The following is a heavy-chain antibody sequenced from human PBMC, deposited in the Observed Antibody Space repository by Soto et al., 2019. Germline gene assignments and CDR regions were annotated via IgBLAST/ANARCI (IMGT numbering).Heavy chain of an antibody. Sequence: GASVKVSCKASGGTFSSYAISWVRQAPGQGLEWMGGIIPIFGTANYAQKFQGRVTITADESTSTAYIELSSLRSEDTAVYYCARALPYCISTSCYARPTSFDYWGQGNLVTVSS. CDR2: IIPIFGTA. D-gene: IGHD2-2*01. CDR3: ARALPYCISTSCYARPTSFDY. V-gene: IGHV1-69*13. J-gene: IGHJ4*02. CDR1: GGTFSSYA.